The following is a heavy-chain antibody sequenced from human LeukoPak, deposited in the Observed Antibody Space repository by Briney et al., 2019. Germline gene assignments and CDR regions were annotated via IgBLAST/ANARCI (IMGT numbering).Heavy chain of an antibody. J-gene: IGHJ4*02. Sequence: SETLSLICAISGEPFSGYYWGWIRQPPGKGLEWIGYIYYSGSTNYNPSLKSRVTISVDTSKNQFTLKLSSVTAADTAVYYCARGRYGWLPFDYWGQGTLVTVSS. CDR1: GEPFSGYY. D-gene: IGHD3-16*01. V-gene: IGHV4-59*01. CDR3: ARGRYGWLPFDY. CDR2: IYYSGST.